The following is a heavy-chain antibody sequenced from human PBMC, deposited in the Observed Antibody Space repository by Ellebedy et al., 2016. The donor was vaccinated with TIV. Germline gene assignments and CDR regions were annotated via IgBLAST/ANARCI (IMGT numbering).Heavy chain of an antibody. CDR2: IVSNGGST. Sequence: PGGSLRLSCSASGFTFSSYAMHWVCQAPGKGLDYISAIVSNGGSTYYANSVKGRFIISRDNSKNTLYLQMSSLRPEDTAVYYCVKAWGDWGQGTLVTVSS. D-gene: IGHD3-16*01. CDR3: VKAWGD. V-gene: IGHV3-64D*06. CDR1: GFTFSSYA. J-gene: IGHJ4*02.